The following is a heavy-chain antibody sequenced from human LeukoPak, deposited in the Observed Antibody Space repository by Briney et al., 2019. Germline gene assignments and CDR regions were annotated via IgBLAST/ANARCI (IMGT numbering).Heavy chain of an antibody. CDR2: IIPIFGTA. Sequence: ASVKVSCKASRGTFSSYAISWVRQAPGQGLEWMGRIIPIFGTANYAQKFQGRVTLTTDESTSTAYMELSSLRSEDTAVYYCARDRVLDSSGYSGSRYYFDYWGQGTLVTVSS. V-gene: IGHV1-69*05. D-gene: IGHD3-22*01. CDR3: ARDRVLDSSGYSGSRYYFDY. J-gene: IGHJ4*02. CDR1: RGTFSSYA.